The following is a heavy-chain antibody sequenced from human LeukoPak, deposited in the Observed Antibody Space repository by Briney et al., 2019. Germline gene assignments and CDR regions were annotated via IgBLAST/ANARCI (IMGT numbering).Heavy chain of an antibody. V-gene: IGHV1-18*01. J-gene: IGHJ4*02. D-gene: IGHD3-22*01. Sequence: ASVKVSCKASGYTFTSYGISWVRQAPGQGLEWMGWISAYNGNTNYAQKLQGRVTMTTDTSTSTAYMELRSLRPDDTAVYYCARYHYDSSGYYYGFEELRYYFDYWGQGTLVTVSS. CDR3: ARYHYDSSGYYYGFEELRYYFDY. CDR1: GYTFTSYG. CDR2: ISAYNGNT.